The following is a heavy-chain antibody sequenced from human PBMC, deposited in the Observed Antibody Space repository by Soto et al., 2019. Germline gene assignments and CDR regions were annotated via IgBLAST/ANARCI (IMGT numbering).Heavy chain of an antibody. CDR1: GYTFTSYD. CDR3: ARGGYSSGWYGKNYYYYGMDV. J-gene: IGHJ6*02. Sequence: QVQLVQSGAEVKKPGASVKVSCKASGYTFTSYDINWVRQATGQGLEWMGWMNPNSGNTGYAQKFQGRVTMTRNTSISTAYMELSSLRSEDTAVYYCARGGYSSGWYGKNYYYYGMDVWGQGTTVTVSS. CDR2: MNPNSGNT. D-gene: IGHD6-19*01. V-gene: IGHV1-8*01.